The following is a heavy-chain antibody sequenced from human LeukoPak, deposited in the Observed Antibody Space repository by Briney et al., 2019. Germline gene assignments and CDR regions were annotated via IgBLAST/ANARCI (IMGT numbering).Heavy chain of an antibody. J-gene: IGHJ5*02. CDR1: GFTFSSYA. CDR3: ARDAFITGFDP. Sequence: GGSLRLSCAASGFTFSSYAMHWLRQAPGKGLEGVAVISYGGSNKYYADSGKGRFTIYRDNSKNTLYLQMNSMRAEDTAVYYCARDAFITGFDPWGQGTLVTVSS. V-gene: IGHV3-30-3*01. CDR2: ISYGGSNK. D-gene: IGHD3-22*01.